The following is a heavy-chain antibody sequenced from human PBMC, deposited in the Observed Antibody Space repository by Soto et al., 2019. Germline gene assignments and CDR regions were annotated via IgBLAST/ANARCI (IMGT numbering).Heavy chain of an antibody. CDR2: IYYSGST. Sequence: PSETLSLTCTVSGGSISSYYWSWIRQPPGKGLEWIGYIYYSGSTNYNPSLKSRVTISVDTSKNQFSLKLSSVTAADTAVYYCARPPSGFGPPDYWGQGTLVTVSS. V-gene: IGHV4-59*01. CDR1: GGSISSYY. CDR3: ARPPSGFGPPDY. J-gene: IGHJ4*02. D-gene: IGHD3-10*01.